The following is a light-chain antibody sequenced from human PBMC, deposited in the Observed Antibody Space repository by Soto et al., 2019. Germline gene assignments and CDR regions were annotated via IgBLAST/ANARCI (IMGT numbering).Light chain of an antibody. CDR3: QEYRSWWT. V-gene: IGKV3-15*01. Sequence: EIVMTQSPATLSVSPGERATLSCRASQSVGSNLAWYQQRPGQAPRLLIYATSTRATGVPARFSGSGSGTEFTLTLSSLQSEDLAVYYCQEYRSWWTFGQGTKVEIK. CDR1: QSVGSN. CDR2: ATS. J-gene: IGKJ1*01.